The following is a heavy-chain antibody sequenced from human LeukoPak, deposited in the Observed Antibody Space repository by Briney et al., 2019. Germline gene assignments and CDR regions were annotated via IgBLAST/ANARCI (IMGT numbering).Heavy chain of an antibody. CDR1: GDSVSNGNYY. V-gene: IGHV4-61*03. CDR3: ARSQNYYGSGDY. Sequence: SETLSLTCTVSGDSVSNGNYYWGWLRQPPGKALEWIGYIYYTGKTYYNPSLEGRVTILVDTSRNHFSVKLSSVTAADTAVYYCARSQNYYGSGDYWSQGTLVTVSS. J-gene: IGHJ4*02. CDR2: IYYTGKT. D-gene: IGHD3-10*01.